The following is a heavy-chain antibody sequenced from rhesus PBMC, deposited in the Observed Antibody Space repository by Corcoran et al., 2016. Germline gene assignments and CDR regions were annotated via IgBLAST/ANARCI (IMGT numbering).Heavy chain of an antibody. CDR1: GGSVSSSNW. CDR3: ARRKVLFDY. J-gene: IGHJ4*01. V-gene: IGHV4-65*01. CDR2: ISGSSGST. Sequence: QLQLQESGPGLVKPSETLSLTCAVSGGSVSSSNWWSWIRQPPGKGLECIGYISGSSGSTYYNPSLKSRVTISTDTSKNQFSLKLSSVTAADTAVYYCARRKVLFDYWGQGVLVTVSS.